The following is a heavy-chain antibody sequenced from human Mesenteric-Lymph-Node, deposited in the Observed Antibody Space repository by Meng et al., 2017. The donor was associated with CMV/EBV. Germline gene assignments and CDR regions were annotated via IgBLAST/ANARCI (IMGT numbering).Heavy chain of an antibody. D-gene: IGHD3-22*01. CDR2: IYYSGST. J-gene: IGHJ5*02. CDR3: ARGTMTTKKRLNWFDL. Sequence: SETLSLTCTVSGGSISSYYWSWIRQPPGKGLEWIGYIYYSGSTNYNPSLKSRVTISVDTSNQFSLKVSSVTAADTAVYYCARGTMTTKKRLNWFDLWGQGSLVTVSS. V-gene: IGHV4-59*01. CDR1: GGSISSYY.